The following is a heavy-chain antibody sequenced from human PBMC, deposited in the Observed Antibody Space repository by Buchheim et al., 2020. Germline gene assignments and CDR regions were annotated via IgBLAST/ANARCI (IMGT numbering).Heavy chain of an antibody. Sequence: QVQLQQWGAGLLKPSETLSLTCAVYGGSFSGYYWSWIRQPPGKGLEWIGYIYYSGSTNYNPSLKSRVTISVDTSKNQFSLKLSSVTAADTAVYYCARVARGYIYYFDYWGQGTL. J-gene: IGHJ4*02. CDR3: ARVARGYIYYFDY. CDR2: IYYSGST. V-gene: IGHV4-34*11. CDR1: GGSFSGYY. D-gene: IGHD5-18*01.